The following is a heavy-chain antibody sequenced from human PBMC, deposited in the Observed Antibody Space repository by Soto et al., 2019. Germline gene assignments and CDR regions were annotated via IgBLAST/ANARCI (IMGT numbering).Heavy chain of an antibody. CDR3: ARSRGGYGDYDYYYYMDV. CDR2: ISSSSSYI. Sequence: EVQLVESGGGLVKPGGSLRLSCAASGFTFSSYSMNWVRQAPGKGLEWVSSISSSSSYIYYADSVKGRFTISRDNAKNSLYLQMNSLRAEDTAVYYCARSRGGYGDYDYYYYMDVWGKGTTVTVSS. V-gene: IGHV3-21*01. CDR1: GFTFSSYS. J-gene: IGHJ6*03. D-gene: IGHD4-17*01.